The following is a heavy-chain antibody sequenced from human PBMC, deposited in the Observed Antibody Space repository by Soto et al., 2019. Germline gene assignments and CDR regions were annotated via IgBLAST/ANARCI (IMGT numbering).Heavy chain of an antibody. CDR2: ISSSSSYI. D-gene: IGHD3-3*01. V-gene: IGHV3-21*01. CDR3: ARDPTLRFLEWWTPNYYYYGMDV. CDR1: GFTFSSYS. Sequence: GSLRLSCAASGFTFSSYSMNWVRQAPGKGLEWVSSISSSSSYIYYADSVKGRFTISRDNAKSSLYLQMNSLRAEDTAVYYCARDPTLRFLEWWTPNYYYYGMDVWGQGTTVTVSS. J-gene: IGHJ6*02.